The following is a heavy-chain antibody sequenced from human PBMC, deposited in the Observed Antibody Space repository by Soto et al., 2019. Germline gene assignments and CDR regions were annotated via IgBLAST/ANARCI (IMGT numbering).Heavy chain of an antibody. D-gene: IGHD6-19*01. Sequence: GGSLRLSCAASGFTFSSYAMHWVRQAPGKGLEYVSAISSNGGSTYYANSVKGRFTISRDNSKNTLYLQMGSLRAEDMAVYYCARDHGWYYFDYWGQGTLVTVSS. CDR2: ISSNGGST. CDR3: ARDHGWYYFDY. V-gene: IGHV3-64*01. J-gene: IGHJ4*02. CDR1: GFTFSSYA.